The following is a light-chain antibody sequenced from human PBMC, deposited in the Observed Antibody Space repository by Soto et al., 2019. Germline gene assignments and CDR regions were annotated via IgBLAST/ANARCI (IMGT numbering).Light chain of an antibody. CDR3: SSFAGGGNPVL. Sequence: QSALTQPPSASGSLGQSVTISCTGTSSDVGGYNYVSWHQQHPGKAPKLIIYEVTKRPSGVPDRFSGSKSSNTASLTVSGVQAEDEAEYYCSSFAGGGNPVLFGGGTQLTVL. V-gene: IGLV2-8*01. CDR1: SSDVGGYNY. J-gene: IGLJ2*01. CDR2: EVT.